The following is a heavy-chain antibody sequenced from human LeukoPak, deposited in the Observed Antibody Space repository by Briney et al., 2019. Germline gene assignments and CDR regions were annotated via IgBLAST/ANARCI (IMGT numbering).Heavy chain of an antibody. V-gene: IGHV3-7*01. CDR2: IKQDGSEK. CDR3: ARESFRYYDFWSGLSSPWDYYYGMDV. Sequence: ETLSLTCAVYGGSFSGYYWSWVRQAPGKGLEWVANIKQDGSEKYYVDSVKGRFTISRDNAKNSLYLQMNSLRAEDTAVYYCARESFRYYDFWSGLSSPWDYYYGMDVWGQGTTVTVSS. CDR1: GGSFSGYY. D-gene: IGHD3-3*01. J-gene: IGHJ6*02.